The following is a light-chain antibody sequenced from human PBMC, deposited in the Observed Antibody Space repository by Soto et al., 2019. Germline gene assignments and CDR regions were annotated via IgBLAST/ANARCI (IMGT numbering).Light chain of an antibody. V-gene: IGLV2-23*01. CDR1: SSDVGSYNL. CDR3: CSYAGSSTYVV. J-gene: IGLJ2*01. CDR2: EGS. Sequence: QSALTQPASVSGSPGQSITISCTGTSSDVGSYNLVSWYQQHPGKAPKLMIYEGSKRPSGVSSRFSGSKSGNTASLTISGLQTEDEADYYCCSYAGSSTYVVFGGGTKLTVL.